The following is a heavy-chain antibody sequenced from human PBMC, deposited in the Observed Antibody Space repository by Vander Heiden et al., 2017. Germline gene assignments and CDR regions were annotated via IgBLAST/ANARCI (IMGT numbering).Heavy chain of an antibody. CDR2: VSYSGST. CDR1: GGAISSENYY. Sequence: QLQLQESCPGLVKPSETLSLTCIVYGGAISSENYYWGWVRQTPDMGLEWIASVSYSGSTYYNQSLKSRVSISVDLSKNHFSLKVSSVTAADTAVYYCTSRGGDNSDMDVWGQGTTVTVSS. J-gene: IGHJ6*02. CDR3: TSRGGDNSDMDV. D-gene: IGHD2-21*02. V-gene: IGHV4-39*02.